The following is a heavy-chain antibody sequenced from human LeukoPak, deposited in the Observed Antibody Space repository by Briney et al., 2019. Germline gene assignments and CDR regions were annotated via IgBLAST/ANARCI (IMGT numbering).Heavy chain of an antibody. CDR2: INAGNGNT. Sequence: GASVKVSCKASGYTFTSYAMHWVRQAPGQRLEWMGWINAGNGNTKYSQKFQGRVTITRDTSASTAYMELRSLRSDDTAVYYCATTDIVVVPAAMPDAFDIWGQGTMVTVSS. CDR1: GYTFTSYA. CDR3: ATTDIVVVPAAMPDAFDI. J-gene: IGHJ3*02. V-gene: IGHV1-3*01. D-gene: IGHD2-2*01.